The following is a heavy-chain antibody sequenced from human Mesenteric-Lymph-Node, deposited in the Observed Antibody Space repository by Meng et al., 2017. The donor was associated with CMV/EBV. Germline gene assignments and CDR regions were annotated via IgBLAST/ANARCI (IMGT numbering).Heavy chain of an antibody. J-gene: IGHJ4*02. D-gene: IGHD6-6*01. V-gene: IGHV4-34*01. CDR2: INHSGST. Sequence: SETLSLTCAVYGGSFSGYYWSWIRQPPGKGLEWIGEINHSGSTNYNPSLKSRVTISVDTSKNQFSLKLSSVTAADTAVYYCARGRGRYSSSPRVYYFDYWGQGTLVTVSS. CDR1: GGSFSGYY. CDR3: ARGRGRYSSSPRVYYFDY.